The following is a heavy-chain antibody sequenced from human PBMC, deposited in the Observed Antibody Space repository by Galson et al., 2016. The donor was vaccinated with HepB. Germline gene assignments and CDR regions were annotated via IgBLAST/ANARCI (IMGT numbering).Heavy chain of an antibody. V-gene: IGHV3-48*04. Sequence: SCAASGFIFSGYSMNWVRQAPGKGLEWVSYISSTSDTIYYADSVKGRFTISRDNAKNSLYLQMNSLRAEDTAVYYCARDSVGNYYGSGSYGLYYYYGMDVWGQGTTVTVSS. J-gene: IGHJ6*02. D-gene: IGHD3-10*01. CDR2: ISSTSDTI. CDR1: GFIFSGYS. CDR3: ARDSVGNYYGSGSYGLYYYYGMDV.